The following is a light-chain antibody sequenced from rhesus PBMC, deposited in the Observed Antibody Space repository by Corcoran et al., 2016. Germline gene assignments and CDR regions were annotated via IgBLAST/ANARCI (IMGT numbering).Light chain of an antibody. CDR1: QRPLHYSGYIN. V-gene: IGKV2-78*01. J-gene: IGKJ2*01. CDR3: EQTLQIPYT. Sequence: DIIMTQTPLSLSVTPGESASISCRSSQRPLHYSGYINLHWYLQRPGQSPQLLIYLVSNRAFGVHDRFSGSGSGTDLTLTISRVEAEDVGIYYCEQTLQIPYTFGQGTKVEIK. CDR2: LVS.